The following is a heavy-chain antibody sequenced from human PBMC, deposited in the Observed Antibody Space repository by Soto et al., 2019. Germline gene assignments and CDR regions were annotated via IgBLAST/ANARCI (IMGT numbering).Heavy chain of an antibody. CDR3: AKVFYSYGPLNYGMDV. J-gene: IGHJ6*02. V-gene: IGHV3-23*01. CDR1: GFTFSNYG. Sequence: GGSLRLSCAASGFTFSNYGMNWVRQAPGKGLEWVSGISGSGGGTYYAGSVKGRFTISRDNSKNTLYLQMNRLRAEDTAVYYCAKVFYSYGPLNYGMDVWGQGTTVTVSS. CDR2: ISGSGGGT. D-gene: IGHD5-18*01.